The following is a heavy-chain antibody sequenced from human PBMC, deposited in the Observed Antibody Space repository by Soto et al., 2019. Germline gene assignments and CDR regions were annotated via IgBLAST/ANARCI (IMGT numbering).Heavy chain of an antibody. Sequence: QVQLAESGGGVVQPGRSLRLSCAASGFTFSSFGMHWVRQAPGKGLEWVALTSHDGSNKYYADSVKGRFTISRDNSKNTLFLQMNSLRPEDTAVYYCAKDPSPFSGSYPGGWGQGTLVTVSS. J-gene: IGHJ4*02. CDR2: TSHDGSNK. D-gene: IGHD1-26*01. CDR1: GFTFSSFG. V-gene: IGHV3-30*18. CDR3: AKDPSPFSGSYPGG.